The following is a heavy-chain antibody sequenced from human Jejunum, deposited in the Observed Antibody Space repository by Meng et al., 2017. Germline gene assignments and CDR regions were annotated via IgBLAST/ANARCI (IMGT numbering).Heavy chain of an antibody. CDR1: GGSFGTYY. Sequence: GLSKPSATLSPTCAVNGGSFGTYYWTWFRQSPEKGLEWIGEINRSGSTSSNPSLKSRVAISMDTSKNQFFLRLDSVTAADTAVYYCARGRSIDFRLAKYDYWGQGTLVTVSS. J-gene: IGHJ4*02. CDR3: ARGRSIDFRLAKYDY. CDR2: INRSGST. V-gene: IGHV4-34*01. D-gene: IGHD3-3*01.